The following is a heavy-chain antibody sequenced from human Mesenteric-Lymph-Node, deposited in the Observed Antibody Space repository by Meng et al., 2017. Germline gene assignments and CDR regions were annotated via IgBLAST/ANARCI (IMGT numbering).Heavy chain of an antibody. CDR3: ARDPDSSGYYYYYYYYGMDV. V-gene: IGHV3-21*01. CDR1: GFTFSSYS. D-gene: IGHD3-22*01. J-gene: IGHJ6*02. CDR2: ISSSSSYI. Sequence: GGSLRLSCAASGFTFSSYSMNWVRQAPGKGLEWVSSISSSSSYIYYADSVKGRFTISRDNAKNSLYLQMNSLRAEDTAVYYCARDPDSSGYYYYYYYYGMDVWGQGTTVTVSS.